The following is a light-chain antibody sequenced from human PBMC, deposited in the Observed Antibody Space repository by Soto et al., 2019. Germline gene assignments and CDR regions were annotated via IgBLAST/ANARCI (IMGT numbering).Light chain of an antibody. J-gene: IGKJ1*01. V-gene: IGKV3-20*01. Sequence: EVVLTQSPVTLSLSPGERATLSCRASQSVSSSYLAWYQQKPGQAPRLLIYGASSRATGIPDRFSGSGSGTDFTLTISRLEPEDFAVYYCQQYGSSPKFGQGTKV. CDR2: GAS. CDR3: QQYGSSPK. CDR1: QSVSSSY.